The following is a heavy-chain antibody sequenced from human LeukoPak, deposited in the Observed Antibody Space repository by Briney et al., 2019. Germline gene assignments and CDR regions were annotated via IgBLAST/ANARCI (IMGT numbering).Heavy chain of an antibody. Sequence: PGGSLRLSCAASGFTFSSYPMSWVRQPPGKGLQWVANIKQDGSEEYCVASVKGRFTISRDNAKNSLYLQMNSLRAEDTAVYYCAAYYSSSWDYWGQGTLVTVSA. CDR1: GFTFSSYP. CDR2: IKQDGSEE. V-gene: IGHV3-7*01. D-gene: IGHD6-13*01. J-gene: IGHJ4*02. CDR3: AAYYSSSWDY.